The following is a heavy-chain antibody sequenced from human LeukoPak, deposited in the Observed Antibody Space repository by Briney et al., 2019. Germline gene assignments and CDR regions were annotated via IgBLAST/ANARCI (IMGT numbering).Heavy chain of an antibody. D-gene: IGHD3-10*01. CDR3: AKDRRAGSYDY. V-gene: IGHV3-21*04. CDR2: ISSSSSYI. CDR1: AFTFSSYS. Sequence: GGSLRLSCAASAFTFSSYSMNWVRQAPGKGLEWVSSISSSSSYIYYADSVKGRFTISRDNAKNSLYLQMNSLRAEDTAVYYCAKDRRAGSYDYWGQGALVTVSS. J-gene: IGHJ4*02.